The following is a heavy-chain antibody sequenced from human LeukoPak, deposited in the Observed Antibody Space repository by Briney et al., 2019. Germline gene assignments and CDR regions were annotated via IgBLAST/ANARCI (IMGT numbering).Heavy chain of an antibody. CDR1: GFTFSFHS. Sequence: GGSLRLSCAASGFTFSFHSMIWVRQAPGKGLEWVSYINGGSTTIYYADSVKGRFTISRDNAKNSLYLQMSSLRAEDTAVYFCARRIGVGTTATIDYWGQGTPVTVSS. CDR3: ARRIGVGTTATIDY. D-gene: IGHD4-17*01. J-gene: IGHJ4*02. V-gene: IGHV3-48*01. CDR2: INGGSTTI.